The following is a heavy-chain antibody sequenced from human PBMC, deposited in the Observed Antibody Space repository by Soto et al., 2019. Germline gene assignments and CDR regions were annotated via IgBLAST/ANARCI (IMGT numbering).Heavy chain of an antibody. J-gene: IGHJ6*02. CDR2: IIPIFGTA. D-gene: IGHD3-9*01. Sequence: SVKVSCKASGGTFSSYAISWVRQAPGQGLEWMGAIIPIFGTANYAQKFQGRVTITADKSTSTAYMELSSMRSEDTAVYYCATSTYYDILTGYSPPLYYYGMDVWCQGTTVTVSS. V-gene: IGHV1-69*06. CDR1: GGTFSSYA. CDR3: ATSTYYDILTGYSPPLYYYGMDV.